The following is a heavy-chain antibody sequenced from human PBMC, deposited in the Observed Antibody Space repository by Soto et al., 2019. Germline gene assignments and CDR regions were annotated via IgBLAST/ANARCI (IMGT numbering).Heavy chain of an antibody. CDR1: GYTFTGYY. CDR2: INPNSGGT. Sequence: GASVKVSCKASGYTFTGYYMHWVRQAPGQGLEWMGWINPNSGGTNYAQKFQGWVTMTRDTSISTAYMELSRLRSDDTAVYYCARAGSSSWPTQYYYYGMDVWGQGTTVTVYS. D-gene: IGHD6-13*01. J-gene: IGHJ6*02. V-gene: IGHV1-2*04. CDR3: ARAGSSSWPTQYYYYGMDV.